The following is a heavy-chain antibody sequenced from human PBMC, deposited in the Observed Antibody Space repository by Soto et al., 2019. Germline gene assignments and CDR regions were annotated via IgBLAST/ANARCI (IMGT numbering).Heavy chain of an antibody. V-gene: IGHV3-23*01. CDR2: ISGSGGST. CDR3: AKKGAGGGGAFDI. Sequence: EVQLLESGGGLVQPGGSLRLSCAASGFTFSSYAMSWVRQAPGKGLEWVSAISGSGGSTYYADSVKGRFTSSRDNSKNPRYLTMKSRKAAHTAVYSCAKKGAGGGGAFDIWGQGTMVTVSS. CDR1: GFTFSSYA. D-gene: IGHD3-16*01. J-gene: IGHJ3*02.